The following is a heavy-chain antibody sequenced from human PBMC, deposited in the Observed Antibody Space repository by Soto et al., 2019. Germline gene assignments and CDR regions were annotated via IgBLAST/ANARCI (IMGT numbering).Heavy chain of an antibody. V-gene: IGHV1-18*01. D-gene: IGHD3-22*01. CDR3: AAYDSSGYNWFDP. CDR2: ISAYNGNT. J-gene: IGHJ5*02. Sequence: AAVKVSCKASGYTFTSYGISWVRQAPGQGPEWMGWISAYNGNTNYAQKLQGRVTMTTDTSTSTAYMELRSLRSDDTAVYYCAAYDSSGYNWFDPWGQGTLVTVSS. CDR1: GYTFTSYG.